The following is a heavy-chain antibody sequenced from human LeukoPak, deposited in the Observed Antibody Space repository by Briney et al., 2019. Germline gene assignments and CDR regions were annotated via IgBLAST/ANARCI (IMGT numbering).Heavy chain of an antibody. D-gene: IGHD1-1*01. J-gene: IGHJ4*02. Sequence: NPSQTLSLTCAVSGGSISSGGYSWSWIRQPPGKGLEWIGYIYHSGSTYYNPSLKSRVTISVDRSKNQFSLKLSSVTAADTAVYYCARGQYNWNLPFYWGQGTLVTVSS. CDR2: IYHSGST. CDR3: ARGQYNWNLPFY. V-gene: IGHV4-30-2*01. CDR1: GGSISSGGYS.